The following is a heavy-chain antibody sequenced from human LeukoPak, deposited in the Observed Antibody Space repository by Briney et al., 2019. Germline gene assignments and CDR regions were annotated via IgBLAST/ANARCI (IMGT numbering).Heavy chain of an antibody. CDR1: GVTFEDYY. CDR2: ISDTGGDK. D-gene: IGHD3-10*01. V-gene: IGHV3-11*01. J-gene: IGHJ4*02. CDR3: ARGENGSFDR. Sequence: AGGSLRLSCTGSGVTFEDYYLSWIRQAPGKGLEWISYISDTGGDKFYADPVKGRFIISRDNARNSVYMEMNDLIAEDTAFYYCARGENGSFDRWGQGTLVTVSS.